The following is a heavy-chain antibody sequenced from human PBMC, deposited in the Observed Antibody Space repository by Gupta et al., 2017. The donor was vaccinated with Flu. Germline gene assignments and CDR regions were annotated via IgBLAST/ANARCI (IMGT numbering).Heavy chain of an antibody. J-gene: IGHJ4*02. CDR3: AREEYGLDY. V-gene: IGHV4-59*12. Sequence: QVQLQESGPGLVKPSETLSLTCTVSGGSISSNHWSWIRQPPGKGLEWIGHIYHSGSTSYNPSLKSRVTISIDTSKNQFSLTLHXVXAADTAXYYCAREEYGLDYWGQGTLVTVSS. CDR1: GGSISSNH. D-gene: IGHD2-2*01. CDR2: IYHSGST.